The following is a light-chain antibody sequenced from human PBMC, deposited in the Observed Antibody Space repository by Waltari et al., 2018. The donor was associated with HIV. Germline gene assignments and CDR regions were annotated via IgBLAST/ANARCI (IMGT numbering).Light chain of an antibody. CDR2: EVS. CDR1: SSEVGSYNV. Sequence: QSALTQPASVSGSPGQSITISCTGTSSEVGSYNVVSWYQQPPGKAPKLMIYEVSKRPSGVSNRFSGSKSGNTASLTISGLQAEDEADYHCCSYAGSSTYVVFGGGTKLTVL. V-gene: IGLV2-23*02. CDR3: CSYAGSSTYVV. J-gene: IGLJ2*01.